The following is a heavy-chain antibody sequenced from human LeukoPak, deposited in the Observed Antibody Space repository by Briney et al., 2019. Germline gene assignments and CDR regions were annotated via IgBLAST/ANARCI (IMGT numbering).Heavy chain of an antibody. V-gene: IGHV3-21*01. CDR3: ARDGDYYDSRGDAFDI. CDR2: ISSSSSYI. J-gene: IGHJ3*02. D-gene: IGHD3-22*01. CDR1: GFTFSSYS. Sequence: GSLRLSCAASGFTFSSYSMNWVRQAPGKGLEWVSSISSSSSYIYYADSVKGRFTISRDNAKNSLYLQMNSLRAEDTAVYYCARDGDYYDSRGDAFDIWGQGAMVTVAS.